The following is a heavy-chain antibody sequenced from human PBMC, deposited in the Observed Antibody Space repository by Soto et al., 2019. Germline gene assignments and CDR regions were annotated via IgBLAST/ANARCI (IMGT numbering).Heavy chain of an antibody. D-gene: IGHD3-22*01. J-gene: IGHJ4*02. CDR3: TRVNYYDSSGYYHKTGPFDY. Sequence: GGSLRLSCAASGFTFSGSAMHWVRQASGKGLEWVGRIRSKANSYATAYAASVKGRFTISRDDSKNTAYLQMNSLKTEDTAVYYCTRVNYYDSSGYYHKTGPFDYWGQGTLVTVSS. CDR1: GFTFSGSA. V-gene: IGHV3-73*01. CDR2: IRSKANSYAT.